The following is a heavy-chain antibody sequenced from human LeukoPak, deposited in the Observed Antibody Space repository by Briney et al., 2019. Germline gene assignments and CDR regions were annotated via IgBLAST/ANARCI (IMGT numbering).Heavy chain of an antibody. CDR1: GFGFSNYA. J-gene: IGHJ5*02. D-gene: IGHD3-22*01. CDR2: ISGGGSST. Sequence: GGSLRLSCTASGFGFSNYAMNWVRQAPGKGLEWVSVISGGGSSTNYAGSVKGRFTISRENSKNTLYLQMNSLRAEDTAVYYCAHTDSYYFDSGMVSWGQGALVTVSS. CDR3: AHTDSYYFDSGMVS. V-gene: IGHV3-23*01.